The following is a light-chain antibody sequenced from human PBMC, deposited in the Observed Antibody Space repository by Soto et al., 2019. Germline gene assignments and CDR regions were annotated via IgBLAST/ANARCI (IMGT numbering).Light chain of an antibody. CDR3: GSWDSSLMSVV. Sequence: QSVLTQPPSVSAAPGQKVTISCSGSSSNIGNNYVSWYQQLPGTAPKLLIYDNKKRPSGIPDRFSGSKSGTSATLVITGLQTGDEAIYHCGSWDSSLMSVVFGGGTKLTVL. V-gene: IGLV1-51*01. J-gene: IGLJ2*01. CDR2: DNK. CDR1: SSNIGNNY.